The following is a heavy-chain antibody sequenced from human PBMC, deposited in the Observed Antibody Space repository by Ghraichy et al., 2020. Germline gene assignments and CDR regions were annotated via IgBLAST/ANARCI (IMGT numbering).Heavy chain of an antibody. CDR1: GFIFDDYG. J-gene: IGHJ4*02. D-gene: IGHD1-26*01. CDR2: LNWNGDST. V-gene: IGHV3-20*04. Sequence: GSLRLSCAASGFIFDDYGMSWVREVPGKGLEWVCGLNWNGDSTGYVDSVKGRFTISRDNAKNSLYVQMDNLRAEDTALYYCAESRGLSGSDFDSWGQGTQVTVSS. CDR3: AESRGLSGSDFDS.